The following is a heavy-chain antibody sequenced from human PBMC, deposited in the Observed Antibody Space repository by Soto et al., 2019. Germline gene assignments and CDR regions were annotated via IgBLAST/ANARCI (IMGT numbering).Heavy chain of an antibody. Sequence: SETLSLTCAVSGGSIIRGGFSWSCIRQPPGKGLEWIGYIYHSGSTYYNPSLKSRVTISVDRSKNQFSLKLSSVTAADTAVYYCARVASKRGADDIFDDWGQGTMVTVSS. D-gene: IGHD3-10*01. V-gene: IGHV4-30-2*01. J-gene: IGHJ4*02. CDR2: IYHSGST. CDR1: GGSIIRGGFS. CDR3: ARVASKRGADDIFDD.